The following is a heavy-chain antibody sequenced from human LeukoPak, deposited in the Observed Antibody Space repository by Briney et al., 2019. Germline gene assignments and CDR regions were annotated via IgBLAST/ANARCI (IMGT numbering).Heavy chain of an antibody. J-gene: IGHJ4*02. CDR3: ARAQYYCDTSGYYYRYYFDY. Sequence: GGSLRLSCAASGFTVSSNYMSWVRQAPGKGLEWVSVIYSGGSTYYADSVKGRLTISRDYSKNTVYLQMNSLRAEDTAVYYCARAQYYCDTSGYYYRYYFDYWGQGNLVTVSS. V-gene: IGHV3-53*01. CDR2: IYSGGST. CDR1: GFTVSSNY. D-gene: IGHD3-22*01.